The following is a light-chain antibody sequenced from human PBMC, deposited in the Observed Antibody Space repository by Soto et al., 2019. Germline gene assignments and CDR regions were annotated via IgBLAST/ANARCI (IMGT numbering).Light chain of an antibody. V-gene: IGLV4-69*01. J-gene: IGLJ2*01. CDR1: SGHRSYA. CDR2: LNSDGSH. Sequence: QLVLTQSPSASASLGASVKLTCTLSSGHRSYAIAWHQQQPEKGPRFLIKLNSDGSHRKGDGIPDRFSGSSSGAERYLTISSLQSEDEADYYCQTWGTGIHVVFGGGTKLTVL. CDR3: QTWGTGIHVV.